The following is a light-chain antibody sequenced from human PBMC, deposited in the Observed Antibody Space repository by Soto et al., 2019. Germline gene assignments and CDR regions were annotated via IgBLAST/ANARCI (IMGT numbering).Light chain of an antibody. V-gene: IGLV4-60*02. CDR1: SGHSSYI. CDR3: ETWDSNTRV. J-gene: IGLJ2*01. CDR2: LEGSGSY. Sequence: QPVLTQSSSASASLGSSVKLTCTLSSGHSSYIIAWHQQQPGKAARYLMKLEGSGSYNKGSGVPDRFSGSSSGADRYLTISNLQFGDEADYYCETWDSNTRVFGGGTKLTVL.